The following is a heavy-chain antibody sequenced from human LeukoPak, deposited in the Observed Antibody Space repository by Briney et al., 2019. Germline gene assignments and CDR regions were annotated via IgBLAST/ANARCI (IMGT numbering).Heavy chain of an antibody. Sequence: PGGSLRLSCAASGFTFSSYGMHWVRQAPGKGLEWVAVIWYDGSNKYNADSVKGRFTISRDNSKNTLYLQMNSLRAEDTAVYYCARPFYYYDSSGLDYWGQGTLVTVSS. CDR1: GFTFSSYG. D-gene: IGHD3-22*01. CDR3: ARPFYYYDSSGLDY. CDR2: IWYDGSNK. J-gene: IGHJ4*02. V-gene: IGHV3-33*01.